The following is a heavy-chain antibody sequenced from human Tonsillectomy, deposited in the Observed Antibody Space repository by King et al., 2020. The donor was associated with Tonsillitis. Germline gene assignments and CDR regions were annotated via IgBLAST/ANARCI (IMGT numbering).Heavy chain of an antibody. Sequence: QLVQSGAEVKKPGASVKVSCKASGYTFTGYYIHWVRQAPGQGLEWMGWIHPNSGGTNYAQRFQGRVTMTRDTSIRIAYMELSRLRADDTALYYCARDLGYSGYDGAFNIWGQGTMVTVSS. V-gene: IGHV1-2*02. CDR3: ARDLGYSGYDGAFNI. CDR1: GYTFTGYY. J-gene: IGHJ3*02. CDR2: IHPNSGGT. D-gene: IGHD5-12*01.